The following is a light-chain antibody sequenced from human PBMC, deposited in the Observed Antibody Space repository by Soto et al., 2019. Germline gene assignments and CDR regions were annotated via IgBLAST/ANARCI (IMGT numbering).Light chain of an antibody. CDR2: GAS. Sequence: DIQRTQSPASMSASVGDRVTITCWASQSISSYLNWYQQKPGKAPNLLISGASSLDSGVPSRFSGSGSGTDFTLTINSLQNEDFATYFCQQSYSATFTFGPGTKVDIK. V-gene: IGKV1-39*01. J-gene: IGKJ3*01. CDR1: QSISSY. CDR3: QQSYSATFT.